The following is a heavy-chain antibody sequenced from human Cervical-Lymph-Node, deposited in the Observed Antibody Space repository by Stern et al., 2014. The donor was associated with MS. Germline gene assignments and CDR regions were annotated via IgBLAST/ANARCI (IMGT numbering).Heavy chain of an antibody. Sequence: QVQLQESGPGLVKPSETLSLTCTVSGGSISSSSYYWGWIRQPPGKGLEWIGRIYYSGSTYYNPALKSRVTISVDTSKNHFSLKLTSVTAADTAVYYCARWAYSSGWYNWFDPWGQGTLVTVSS. J-gene: IGHJ5*02. CDR1: GGSISSSSYY. CDR3: ARWAYSSGWYNWFDP. D-gene: IGHD3-22*01. V-gene: IGHV4-39*01. CDR2: IYYSGST.